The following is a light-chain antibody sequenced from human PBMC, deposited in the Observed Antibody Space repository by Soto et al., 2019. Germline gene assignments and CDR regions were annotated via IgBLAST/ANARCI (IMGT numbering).Light chain of an antibody. CDR1: SSDVGGYNY. J-gene: IGLJ1*01. CDR3: CSYAGSSTRV. V-gene: IGLV2-11*01. CDR2: DVG. Sequence: QSALTQPRSVSGSPGQSVTISCTGTSSDVGGYNYVSWYQQHPGKAPKLMIYDVGKRPAGVPERFAGSKSDNTASLTISGLQAEDEADDYCCSYAGSSTRVFGTGTKLTVL.